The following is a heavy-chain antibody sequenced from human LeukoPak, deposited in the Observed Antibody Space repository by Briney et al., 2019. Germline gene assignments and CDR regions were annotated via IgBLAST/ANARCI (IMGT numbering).Heavy chain of an antibody. D-gene: IGHD1-26*01. CDR2: IRYDGSNK. Sequence: PGGSLRLSCAASGFTFSSYGMHWVRQAPGKGLEWVAFIRYDGSNKYYADSVKGRFTISRDNSKNTLYLQMNSLRAEDTAVYYCAKDPFWEGYYYYYMDVWGKGTTVTVSS. J-gene: IGHJ6*03. CDR3: AKDPFWEGYYYYYMDV. CDR1: GFTFSSYG. V-gene: IGHV3-30*02.